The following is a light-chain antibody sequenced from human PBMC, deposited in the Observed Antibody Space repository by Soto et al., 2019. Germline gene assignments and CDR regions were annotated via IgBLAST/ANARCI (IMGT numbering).Light chain of an antibody. Sequence: EIVLTQSPATLSLSPGERATLSCRASQSVSSYLAWYQQKPGQAPGLLIYDASNRATGIPARFSGSGSGTDFTLTISSLEPEDFAVYYCQQRSNWPRTFGPGTKVDIK. CDR3: QQRSNWPRT. CDR2: DAS. J-gene: IGKJ3*01. CDR1: QSVSSY. V-gene: IGKV3-11*01.